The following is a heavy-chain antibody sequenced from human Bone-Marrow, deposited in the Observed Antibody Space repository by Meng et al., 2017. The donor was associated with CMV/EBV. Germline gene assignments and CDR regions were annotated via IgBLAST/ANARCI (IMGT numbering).Heavy chain of an antibody. CDR1: GGSISSSSYY. D-gene: IGHD2-2*01. CDR3: ARVYCSSTSCYSSYYYYYGMDV. J-gene: IGHJ6*02. Sequence: SETLSLTCTVSGGSISSSSYYWGWIRQPPGKGLEWIGSIYYSGSTYYNPSLKSRVTISVDTSKNQFSLKLSSVTAADTAVYYCARVYCSSTSCYSSYYYYYGMDVWGQGTTVTVSS. CDR2: IYYSGST. V-gene: IGHV4-39*07.